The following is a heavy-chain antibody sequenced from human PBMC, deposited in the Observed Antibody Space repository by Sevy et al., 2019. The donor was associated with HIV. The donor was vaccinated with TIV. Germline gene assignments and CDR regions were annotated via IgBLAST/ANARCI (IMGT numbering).Heavy chain of an antibody. J-gene: IGHJ4*02. D-gene: IGHD1-26*01. CDR3: ARPTPRIAPSSAAFFDY. V-gene: IGHV3-23*01. CDR1: GFTFSSFA. Sequence: GGSRRLSCAASGFTFSSFAMSWVRHIPGKGLEWVSTINGRGGSAYYADSVKGRFTLSRDNSNNTVFLQMNRLRDEDTAVYYCARPTPRIAPSSAAFFDYWGQGTLVTVSS. CDR2: INGRGGSA.